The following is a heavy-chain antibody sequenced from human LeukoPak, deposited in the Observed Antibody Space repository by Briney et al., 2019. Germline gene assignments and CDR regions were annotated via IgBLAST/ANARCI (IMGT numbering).Heavy chain of an antibody. J-gene: IGHJ4*02. CDR1: GFTFRHYA. Sequence: SGGSLRLSCAASGFTFRHYAMTRVRQAPGKGLEWVSGISGSGGDTYYTDSVKGRFTISRDNSKNTLYLQMNSLRAEDTAVYYCAKEGRLWGEVEMATIDFDYWGQGTLVTVSS. CDR2: ISGSGGDT. D-gene: IGHD5-24*01. V-gene: IGHV3-23*01. CDR3: AKEGRLWGEVEMATIDFDY.